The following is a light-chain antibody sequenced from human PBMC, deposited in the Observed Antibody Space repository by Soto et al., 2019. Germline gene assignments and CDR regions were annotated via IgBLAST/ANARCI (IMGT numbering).Light chain of an antibody. CDR3: QQRSNWRVT. CDR1: QSVSSSTY. V-gene: IGKV3D-20*02. J-gene: IGKJ4*01. CDR2: DAS. Sequence: EIVLTQSPGTLSLSPGERATLSCRASQSVSSSTYLAWYQQKAGQAPRLLIYDASSRATGIPDRFSGSGSGTDFTLTISSLEPEDFAVYYCQQRSNWRVTFGGGTKVDIK.